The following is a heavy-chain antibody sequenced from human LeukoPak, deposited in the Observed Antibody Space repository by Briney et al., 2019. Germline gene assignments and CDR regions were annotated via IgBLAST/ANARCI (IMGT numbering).Heavy chain of an antibody. V-gene: IGHV3-23*01. CDR1: GFPFINYA. CDR3: AKDHWALGGSYYYDY. Sequence: GGSLSLSCAASGFPFINYAMSWVRQAPGKGLEWVSATSGSGGSTYYADSVKGRFTISRDNSKNTLYLQMNSLRAEDTAVYYCAKDHWALGGSYYYDYWGQGTLVTVSS. D-gene: IGHD1-26*01. J-gene: IGHJ4*02. CDR2: TSGSGGST.